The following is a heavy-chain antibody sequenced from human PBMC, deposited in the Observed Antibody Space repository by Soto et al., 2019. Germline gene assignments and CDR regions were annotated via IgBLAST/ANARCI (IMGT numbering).Heavy chain of an antibody. CDR2: IVVGSDNT. V-gene: IGHV1-58*02. Sequence: GASVKVSCKTSGFTFTSSAIQWVRQARGQRLEWIGWIVVGSDNTNYAQKFQERVTITRDLSTNTIYMDLSSVTAADTAVYYCARRLYYDSSGFEGGGMDVWGQGTTVTVSS. CDR1: GFTFTSSA. J-gene: IGHJ6*02. CDR3: ARRLYYDSSGFEGGGMDV. D-gene: IGHD3-22*01.